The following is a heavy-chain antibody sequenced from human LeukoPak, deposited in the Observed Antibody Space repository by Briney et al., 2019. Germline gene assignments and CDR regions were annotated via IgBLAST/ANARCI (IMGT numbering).Heavy chain of an antibody. J-gene: IGHJ6*03. Sequence: ASVKVSCKASGYTFTGYYMHWVRQAPGQGLEWMGWINPNSGGTNYAQKFQGRVTMTRDTSISTAYMELSRLRSDDTAVYYCVRGYQLLYRGYYYYMDVWGKGTTVTVSS. CDR2: INPNSGGT. CDR3: VRGYQLLYRGYYYYMDV. V-gene: IGHV1-2*02. D-gene: IGHD2-2*01. CDR1: GYTFTGYY.